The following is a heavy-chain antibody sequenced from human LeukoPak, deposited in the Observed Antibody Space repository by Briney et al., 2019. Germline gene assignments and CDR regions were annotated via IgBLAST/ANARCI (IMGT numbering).Heavy chain of an antibody. D-gene: IGHD3-10*01. Sequence: GGSLRLSCAASGFTFSSYGMHWVRQAPGKGLEWVAVISYDGSNKYYADSVKGRFTISRDNSKNTLYPQMNSLRAEDTAVYYCAKTLWFGESSPEYFQHWGQGTLVTVSS. CDR2: ISYDGSNK. CDR1: GFTFSSYG. CDR3: AKTLWFGESSPEYFQH. J-gene: IGHJ1*01. V-gene: IGHV3-30*18.